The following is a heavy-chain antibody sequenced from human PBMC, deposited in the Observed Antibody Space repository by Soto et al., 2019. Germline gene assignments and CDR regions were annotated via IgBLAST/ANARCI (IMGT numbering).Heavy chain of an antibody. V-gene: IGHV1-69*06. CDR1: GGTFSAYA. CDR3: ARTNPTKYYDYVWGDYRREGMDV. CDR2: ILPLSGTS. Sequence: SVKVSCKXSGGTFSAYAISWVRQAPGQGLEWMGGILPLSGTSNYTQRFQGRVTISVDKSTSTAYMGLSSLRSDDTAVYYCARTNPTKYYDYVWGDYRREGMDVWGQGTTVTAP. J-gene: IGHJ6*02. D-gene: IGHD3-16*02.